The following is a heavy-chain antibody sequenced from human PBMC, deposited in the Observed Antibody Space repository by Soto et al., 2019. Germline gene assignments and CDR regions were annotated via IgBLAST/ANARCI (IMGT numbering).Heavy chain of an antibody. CDR2: IYPGDSDT. CDR1: GYRFSTYW. Sequence: GESLKISCKASGYRFSTYWIGWVCQRPGKGPEWMAIIYPGDSDTRENPSFQGQVTISADKSSNTVHLQWRSPKASDTAIYYCARLGGIVDTGTWIQWGQGTPVTVSS. CDR3: ARLGGIVDTGTWIQ. V-gene: IGHV5-51*01. J-gene: IGHJ4*02. D-gene: IGHD1-26*01.